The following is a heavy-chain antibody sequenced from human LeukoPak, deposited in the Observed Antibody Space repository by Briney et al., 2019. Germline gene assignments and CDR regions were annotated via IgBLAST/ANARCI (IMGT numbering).Heavy chain of an antibody. CDR2: IWYDGTNQ. Sequence: GTSLRLSCAGSGFTLSAYAIHWVRQAPGKGVEWVAMIWYDGTNQNYADSAKGRFTISRDNSKNTVYLQMSGLRPADTAVYYCARDAEDYFDSSASFDYWGQGTLVTVSS. V-gene: IGHV3-30*04. CDR3: ARDAEDYFDSSASFDY. D-gene: IGHD3-22*01. CDR1: GFTLSAYA. J-gene: IGHJ4*02.